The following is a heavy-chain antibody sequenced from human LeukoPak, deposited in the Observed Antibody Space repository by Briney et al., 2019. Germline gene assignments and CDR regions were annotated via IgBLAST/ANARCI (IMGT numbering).Heavy chain of an antibody. CDR1: GFTFSSYG. V-gene: IGHV3-30*19. Sequence: GGSLRLSCAASGFTFSSYGMHWVRQAPGKGLEWVAVISYDGSNKYYADSVKGRFTISRDNSKNTLYLQMNSLGAEDTAVYYCARVDVQWLALGDAFDIWGQGTMVTVSS. D-gene: IGHD6-19*01. J-gene: IGHJ3*02. CDR3: ARVDVQWLALGDAFDI. CDR2: ISYDGSNK.